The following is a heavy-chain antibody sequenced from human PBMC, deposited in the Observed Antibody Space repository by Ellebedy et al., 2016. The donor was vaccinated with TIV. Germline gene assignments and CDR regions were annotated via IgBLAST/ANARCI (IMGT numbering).Heavy chain of an antibody. CDR1: GLTFSDAW. CDR2: IKSKIYGGTM. J-gene: IGHJ4*02. D-gene: IGHD4-23*01. V-gene: IGHV3-15*07. CDR3: TTDNGGYRLDY. Sequence: GGSLRLSXAASGLTFSDAWMNWVRQAPGKGLEWVGRIKSKIYGGTMDYAAPVKGRFTISGDASSNTLFLQMGSLKTEDTGVYYCTTDNGGYRLDYWGQGTLVTVSS.